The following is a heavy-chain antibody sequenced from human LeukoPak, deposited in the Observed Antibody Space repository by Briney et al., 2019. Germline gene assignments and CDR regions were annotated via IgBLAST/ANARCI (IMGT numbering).Heavy chain of an antibody. Sequence: SGGSLRLSCAASGFTVSSNYMSWVRQAPGKGLEWVASIKQDESEKYYVDSVKGRFTISRDNAKKSLFLQMNSLRAEDTAVYYCASVGGGYVYFEYWGQGTLVTVSS. CDR3: ASVGGGYVYFEY. V-gene: IGHV3-7*01. CDR2: IKQDESEK. CDR1: GFTVSSNY. J-gene: IGHJ4*02. D-gene: IGHD5-12*01.